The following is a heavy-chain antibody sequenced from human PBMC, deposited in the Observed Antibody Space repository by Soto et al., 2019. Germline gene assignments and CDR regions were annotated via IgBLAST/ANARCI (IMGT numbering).Heavy chain of an antibody. V-gene: IGHV1-18*04. CDR2: ISAYNGNT. CDR3: ARSWVEQQLVFDYYYGMDV. D-gene: IGHD6-13*01. Sequence: ASVKVSCKASGYTFSSYGISWVRQAPGQGLEWMGWISAYNGNTNYAQKLQGRVTMTTDTSTSTAYMELRSLRSDDTAVYYRARSWVEQQLVFDYYYGMDVWGQGTTVTVSS. CDR1: GYTFSSYG. J-gene: IGHJ6*02.